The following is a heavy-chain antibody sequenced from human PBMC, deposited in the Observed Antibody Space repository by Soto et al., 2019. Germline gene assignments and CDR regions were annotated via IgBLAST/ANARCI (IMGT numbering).Heavy chain of an antibody. CDR1: GFTFSSYG. V-gene: IGHV3-33*01. J-gene: IGHJ4*02. CDR3: ARDCSLGGSYLWGYCDY. CDR2: IWYDGSNK. Sequence: QVQLVASGGGVVQPGRSLRLSCAASGFTFSSYGMHWVRQAPGKGLEWVAVIWYDGSNKYYANSVKGRFTISRDNSKNTLYVQMNSLRAEDTAVYYCARDCSLGGSYLWGYCDYWGQGPLVTVSS. D-gene: IGHD1-26*01.